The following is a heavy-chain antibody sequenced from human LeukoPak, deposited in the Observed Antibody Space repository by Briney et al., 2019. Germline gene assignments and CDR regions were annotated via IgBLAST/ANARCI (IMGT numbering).Heavy chain of an antibody. Sequence: PGGSLRLSCAASGFTFGSYGMHWVRQAPGKGLEWVTFIRSDGSNKYYADSVKGRFTISRDNAKNSLYLQMNSLRAEDTAVYYCARDPVYKVGRYGAFDIWGQGTMVTVSS. J-gene: IGHJ3*02. CDR3: ARDPVYKVGRYGAFDI. V-gene: IGHV3-30*02. D-gene: IGHD6-19*01. CDR2: IRSDGSNK. CDR1: GFTFGSYG.